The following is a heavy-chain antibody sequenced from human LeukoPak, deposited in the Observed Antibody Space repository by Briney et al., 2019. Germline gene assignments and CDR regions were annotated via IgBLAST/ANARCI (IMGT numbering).Heavy chain of an antibody. V-gene: IGHV3-21*01. CDR1: GFTFSSYS. J-gene: IGHJ4*02. CDR2: ISSSSSYM. D-gene: IGHD6-19*01. Sequence: PGGSLRLSCAASGFTFSSYSMNWVRQAPGKGLEWVSSISSSSSYMYYADSVKGRFTISRDNAKSSLYLQMNSLRAEDTAVYYCARAFGSGWYYFDYWGQGTLVTVSS. CDR3: ARAFGSGWYYFDY.